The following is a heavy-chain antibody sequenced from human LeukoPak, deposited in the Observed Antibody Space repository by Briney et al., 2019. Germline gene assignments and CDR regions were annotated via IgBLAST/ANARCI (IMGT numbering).Heavy chain of an antibody. CDR1: GGSFSGYY. D-gene: IGHD4-23*01. CDR2: INHSGST. J-gene: IGHJ4*02. CDR3: ARECQGVTTMGFDY. V-gene: IGHV4-34*01. Sequence: SETLSLTCVVYGGSFSGYYWSWIRQPPGKGLEWIGEINHSGSTNYNPSLKSRVTISVDTSKNQFSLKLSSVTAADTAVYYCARECQGVTTMGFDYWGQGTLVTVSS.